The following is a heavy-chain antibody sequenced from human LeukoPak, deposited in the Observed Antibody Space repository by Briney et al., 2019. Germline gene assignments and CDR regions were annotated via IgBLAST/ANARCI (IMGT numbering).Heavy chain of an antibody. CDR2: IYYSGST. J-gene: IGHJ4*02. CDR1: GGSISSSSYY. V-gene: IGHV4-39*01. CDR3: ASHYCYGSGSYYDKWSFDY. Sequence: SETLSLTCTVSGGSISSSSYYWGWIRQPPGKGLEWIGSIYYSGSTYYNPSLKSRVTISVDTSKNQFSLKLSSVTAADTAVYYCASHYCYGSGSYYDKWSFDYWGQGTLVTVSS. D-gene: IGHD3-10*01.